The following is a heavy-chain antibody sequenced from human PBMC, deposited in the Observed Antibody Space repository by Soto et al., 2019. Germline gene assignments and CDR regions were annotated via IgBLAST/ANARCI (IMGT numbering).Heavy chain of an antibody. CDR1: GFTFSSYG. J-gene: IGHJ6*01. D-gene: IGHD2-15*01. CDR2: IKQDGSEK. V-gene: IGHV3-7*01. CDR3: ARVMGCSGGSCYHYYYGMDV. Sequence: PVGSVILSCAASGFTFSSYGMIWVLQAPGKGLEGAANIKQDGSEKYYVDSVKGRFTISRDNAKNALYLQMNSLRAEDTAVYYCARVMGCSGGSCYHYYYGMDVWGQGTTVTVSS.